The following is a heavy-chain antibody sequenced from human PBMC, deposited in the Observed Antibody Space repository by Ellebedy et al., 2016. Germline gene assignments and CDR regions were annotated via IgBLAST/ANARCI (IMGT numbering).Heavy chain of an antibody. CDR1: GGSFSDYF. Sequence: SETLSLTCAVYGGSFSDYFWSWIRQPPGKGLEWIGYIYYSGSSNYNPSLKSRVTISVDTSKNQFSLKLSSVTAADTAVYYCAALQWLAPAWYFDLWGRGTLVTVSS. CDR2: IYYSGSS. V-gene: IGHV4-59*08. CDR3: AALQWLAPAWYFDL. J-gene: IGHJ2*01. D-gene: IGHD6-19*01.